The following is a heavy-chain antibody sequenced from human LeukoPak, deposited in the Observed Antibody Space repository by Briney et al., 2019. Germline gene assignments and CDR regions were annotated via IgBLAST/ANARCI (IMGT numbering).Heavy chain of an antibody. Sequence: ASVKVSCKASGYTFTSYYMHWVRQAPGQGLEWMGWISAYNGNTNYAQKLQGRVTMTTDTSTSTAYMELRSLRSDDTAVYYCARASRIVVVPAAADYWGQGTLVTVSS. CDR3: ARASRIVVVPAAADY. CDR1: GYTFTSYY. J-gene: IGHJ4*02. CDR2: ISAYNGNT. V-gene: IGHV1-18*04. D-gene: IGHD2-2*01.